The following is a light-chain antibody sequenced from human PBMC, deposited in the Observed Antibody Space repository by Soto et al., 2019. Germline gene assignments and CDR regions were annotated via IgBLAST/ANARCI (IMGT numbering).Light chain of an antibody. V-gene: IGKV3-11*01. CDR2: DAS. CDR1: QSVSSY. Sequence: EIVLTPSPATLSLSPGERATLSCRASQSVSSYLAWYQQTPGQAPRLLIYDASNRATGIPARFSGSGSGTDFTLTISSLEPEDFAVYYCQQRSNWITFGQGTRLEIK. CDR3: QQRSNWIT. J-gene: IGKJ5*01.